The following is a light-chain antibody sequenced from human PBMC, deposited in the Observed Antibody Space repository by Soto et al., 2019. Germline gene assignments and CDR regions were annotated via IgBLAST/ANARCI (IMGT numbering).Light chain of an antibody. CDR1: QSISSW. CDR3: QQYNSYPWT. CDR2: DAS. Sequence: DIQMTQSPATLSASVGARVPITCRASQSISSWLAWYQQKPGKAPKLLIYDASSLESGVPSRFSGSGSGTEFTLTISSLQPDDFATYYCQQYNSYPWTFGQGTKV. J-gene: IGKJ1*01. V-gene: IGKV1-5*01.